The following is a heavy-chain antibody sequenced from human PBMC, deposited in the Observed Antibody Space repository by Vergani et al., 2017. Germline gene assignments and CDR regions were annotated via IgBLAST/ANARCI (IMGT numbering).Heavy chain of an antibody. Sequence: QVQLQQWGAGLLKPAETLSLTCEVHGESFSGHYWSWIRQPPGKGLEWIGEINDNGYTNYNPSLESGVIVSADKSQNHFSLKLMSVTAADTAMYYCAIRPRVNMVRGDLLTKRTFDYWSQGTLVTVSS. V-gene: IGHV4-34*02. CDR2: INDNGYT. D-gene: IGHD3-10*01. J-gene: IGHJ4*02. CDR3: AIRPRVNMVRGDLLTKRTFDY. CDR1: GESFSGHY.